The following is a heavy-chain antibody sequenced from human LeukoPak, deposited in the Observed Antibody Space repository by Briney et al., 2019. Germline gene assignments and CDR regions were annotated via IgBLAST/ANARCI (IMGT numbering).Heavy chain of an antibody. CDR2: ISSSSSYI. J-gene: IGHJ6*04. Sequence: PGGSLRLSCAASGFTFSSYEMNWVRQAPGKGLEWVSSISSSSSYIYYADSVKGRFTISRDSAKNSLYLQMNSLRAENTAVYYCAELGITMIGGVWGKGTTVTISS. V-gene: IGHV3-21*01. CDR3: AELGITMIGGV. CDR1: GFTFSSYE. D-gene: IGHD3-10*02.